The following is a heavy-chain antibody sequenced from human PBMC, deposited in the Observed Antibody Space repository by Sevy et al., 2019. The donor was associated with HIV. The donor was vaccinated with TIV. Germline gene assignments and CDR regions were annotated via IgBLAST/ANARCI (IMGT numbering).Heavy chain of an antibody. CDR2: ISGSGGST. CDR3: AKVDPFRAVAAYGYFDY. V-gene: IGHV3-23*01. Sequence: GGSLRLSCAASGFTFSSYAMSWVRQAPGKGLEWVSAISGSGGSTYYADSVKGRFTISRDNSKNTLYLQMNSLRAEDTAVYYCAKVDPFRAVAAYGYFDYWGQGTLVTVSS. D-gene: IGHD6-19*01. CDR1: GFTFSSYA. J-gene: IGHJ4*02.